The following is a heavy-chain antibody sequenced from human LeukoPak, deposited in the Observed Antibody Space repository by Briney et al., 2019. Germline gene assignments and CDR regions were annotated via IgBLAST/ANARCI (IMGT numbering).Heavy chain of an antibody. CDR3: ARDFTRFGAVAGNYFDY. CDR2: IRYDGSNK. V-gene: IGHV3-30*02. D-gene: IGHD6-19*01. CDR1: GFTFSSHG. Sequence: GGSLRLSCAASGFTFSSHGMHWVSQAPGKGLEWVAFIRYDGSNKNYADSVKGRFAISRDNSKNTLYLQMNNLRPEDTAVYYCARDFTRFGAVAGNYFDYWGQGTLVTVSS. J-gene: IGHJ4*02.